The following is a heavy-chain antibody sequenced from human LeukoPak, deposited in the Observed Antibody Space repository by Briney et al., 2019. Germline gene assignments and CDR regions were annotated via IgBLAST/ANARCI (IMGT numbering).Heavy chain of an antibody. D-gene: IGHD3-16*01. CDR3: AKGVYDNYFDY. CDR2: IWYDGSNK. V-gene: IGHV3-33*06. Sequence: GRSLRLSCAASGFTFSSYGMHWVRQAPGKGLEWVAVIWYDGSNKYYADSVKGRFTISRDNSKNTLYLQMNSLRAEDTAVYYCAKGVYDNYFDYWGQGTLVTVSS. J-gene: IGHJ4*02. CDR1: GFTFSSYG.